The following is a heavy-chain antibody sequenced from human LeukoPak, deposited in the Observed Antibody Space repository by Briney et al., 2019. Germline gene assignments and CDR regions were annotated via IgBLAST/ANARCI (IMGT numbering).Heavy chain of an antibody. CDR3: ARGVVHSGSYSNFDY. V-gene: IGHV1-69*05. D-gene: IGHD1-26*01. CDR2: IIPIFGTA. Sequence: GASVKVSCKASGGTLSSYAISWVRQAPGQGLEWMGGIIPIFGTANYAQKFQGRVTITTDESTSTAYMELSSLRSEDTAVYYCARGVVHSGSYSNFDYWGQGTLVTVSS. J-gene: IGHJ4*02. CDR1: GGTLSSYA.